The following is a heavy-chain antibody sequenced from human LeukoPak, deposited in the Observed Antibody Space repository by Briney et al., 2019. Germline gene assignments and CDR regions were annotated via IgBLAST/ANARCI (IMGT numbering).Heavy chain of an antibody. V-gene: IGHV3-74*01. CDR1: GFAFSSYW. J-gene: IGHJ4*02. CDR3: ARDWAWGGFDH. CDR2: IKTDGSTT. Sequence: PGGSLRLSCVGSGFAFSSYWMHWVRQTPGKGLVWVSRIKTDGSTTYYADSMKGRFTVSRDNARNTLYLQMHSLRVEDTAVYYCARDWAWGGFDHWGQGTLVTVSS. D-gene: IGHD3-16*01.